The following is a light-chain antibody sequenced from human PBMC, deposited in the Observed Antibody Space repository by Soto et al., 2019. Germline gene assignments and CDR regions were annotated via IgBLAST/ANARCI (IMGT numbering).Light chain of an antibody. Sequence: EILLTQSPGTLSLSPGEGATLSCRASESVGSNYLAWHQQKPGQAPRLLIYGASSRATGIPDRFSGSGSGPDFTLTISRLEPEDFAVYYCQQYGSSPYTFGQGTKLEIK. V-gene: IGKV3-20*01. CDR3: QQYGSSPYT. J-gene: IGKJ2*01. CDR2: GAS. CDR1: ESVGSNY.